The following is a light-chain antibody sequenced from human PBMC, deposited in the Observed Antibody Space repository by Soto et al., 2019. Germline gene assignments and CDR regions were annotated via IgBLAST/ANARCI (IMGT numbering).Light chain of an antibody. V-gene: IGKV1-27*01. Sequence: DIPMTQSPSSLSASVGDRVTITCRASQGIRNYLAWYQQKPGKVPKLLIYAASTLQSGVPSRFSGSGSGTDFTLTISSLQPEDVATYYCQKYNSAPLTFGQVTKVEI. CDR1: QGIRNY. CDR3: QKYNSAPLT. CDR2: AAS. J-gene: IGKJ1*01.